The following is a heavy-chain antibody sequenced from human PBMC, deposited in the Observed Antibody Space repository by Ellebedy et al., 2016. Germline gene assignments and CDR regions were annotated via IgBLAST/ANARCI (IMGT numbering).Heavy chain of an antibody. V-gene: IGHV3-23*01. CDR2: ISDSGSRT. CDR3: TRSHRTTIPVAEEA. Sequence: GESLKISCAGSGFTFRNYAMSWVRQVPGKGLEWVSGISDSGSRTYYADSVRGRFTISRDNSEKTLYLQMNSLRDEDTAVYFCTRSHRTTIPVAEEAWGQGTLVTVSS. J-gene: IGHJ5*02. D-gene: IGHD6-19*01. CDR1: GFTFRNYA.